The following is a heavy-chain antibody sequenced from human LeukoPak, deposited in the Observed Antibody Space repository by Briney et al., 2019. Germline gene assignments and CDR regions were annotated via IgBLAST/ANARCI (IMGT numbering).Heavy chain of an antibody. CDR2: ISGTGGTT. CDR3: ARDLVCSGGSCYGNFDY. Sequence: GGSLRLSCAASGFTFNNNAMSWVRQSPGKGLEWVSAISGTGGTTYYADSVKGRFTISRDNSKSTVYVQMNSLRAEDTAVYYCARDLVCSGGSCYGNFDYWSQGTLVTVSS. V-gene: IGHV3-23*01. D-gene: IGHD2-15*01. J-gene: IGHJ4*02. CDR1: GFTFNNNA.